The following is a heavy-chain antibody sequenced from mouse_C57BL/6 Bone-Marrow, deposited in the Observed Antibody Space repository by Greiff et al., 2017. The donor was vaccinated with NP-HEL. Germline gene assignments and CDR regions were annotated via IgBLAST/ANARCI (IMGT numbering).Heavy chain of an antibody. CDR3: VSLLSFMDY. D-gene: IGHD2-12*01. J-gene: IGHJ4*01. Sequence: EVMLVESGGGLVQPKGSLKLSCAASGFTFNTYAMHWVRQAPGKGLEWVARIRRKSSNYDTYYADSVKDRFTISRDDSQSMLYLQMNNLKTEDTAMYYCVSLLSFMDYWGQGTSVTVSS. V-gene: IGHV10-3*01. CDR2: IRRKSSNYDT. CDR1: GFTFNTYA.